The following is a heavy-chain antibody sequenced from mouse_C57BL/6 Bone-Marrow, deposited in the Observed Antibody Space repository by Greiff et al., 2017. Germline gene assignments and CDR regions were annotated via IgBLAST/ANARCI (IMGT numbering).Heavy chain of an antibody. CDR2: IDPENGDT. J-gene: IGHJ2*01. Sequence: LQESGAELVRPGASVKLSCTASGFNIKDDYMHWVKQRPEQGLEWIGWIDPENGDTEYASKFQGKATITADTSSNTAYLQLSSLTSEDTAVYYCTTGLLTLDWGQGTTLTVSS. CDR3: TTGLLTLD. V-gene: IGHV14-4*01. D-gene: IGHD2-1*01. CDR1: GFNIKDDY.